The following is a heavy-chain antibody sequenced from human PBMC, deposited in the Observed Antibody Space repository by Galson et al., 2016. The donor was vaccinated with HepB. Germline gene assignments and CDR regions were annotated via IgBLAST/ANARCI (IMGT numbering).Heavy chain of an antibody. V-gene: IGHV3-74*01. CDR2: INSDGTTT. D-gene: IGHD3-10*01. Sequence: SLRLSCAASGFSFSSYWMHWVRRAPGKGLVWVSRINSDGTTTSYADSVKGRFTISRDNTKNTLYLQMNSLRAEGTAVYYCARGVYGSGFQIDYWGQGTLVTVSS. CDR1: GFSFSSYW. CDR3: ARGVYGSGFQIDY. J-gene: IGHJ4*02.